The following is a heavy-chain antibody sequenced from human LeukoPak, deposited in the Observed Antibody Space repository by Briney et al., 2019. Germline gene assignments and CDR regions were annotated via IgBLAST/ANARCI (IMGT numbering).Heavy chain of an antibody. J-gene: IGHJ4*02. Sequence: GGSLRLSCAASGFTFSNYAMHWVRQAPGKGLEWVAVISKDGSDKYYPGSVRGRFTISRDNSKNTIYLQMDSLRAEDTAIYYCARDYWWNYDYWGQGTLVTVSS. CDR1: GFTFSNYA. CDR2: ISKDGSDK. V-gene: IGHV3-30-3*01. D-gene: IGHD1-7*01. CDR3: ARDYWWNYDY.